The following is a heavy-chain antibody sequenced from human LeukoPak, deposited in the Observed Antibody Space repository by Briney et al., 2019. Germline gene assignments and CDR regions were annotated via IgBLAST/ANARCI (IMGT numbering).Heavy chain of an antibody. J-gene: IGHJ4*02. Sequence: GGSLRLSCAASGFTFSNYAMHWVRQAPGKGLEWVAVISKDGSDKYYPGSVRGRFTISRDNSKNTIYLQMDSLRAEDTAIYYCARDYWWNYDYWGQGTLVTVSS. CDR1: GFTFSNYA. CDR2: ISKDGSDK. V-gene: IGHV3-30-3*01. D-gene: IGHD1-7*01. CDR3: ARDYWWNYDY.